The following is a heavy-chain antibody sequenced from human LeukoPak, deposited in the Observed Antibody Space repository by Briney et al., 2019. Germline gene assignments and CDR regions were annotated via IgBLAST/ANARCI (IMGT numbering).Heavy chain of an antibody. D-gene: IGHD3-3*01. CDR2: IYTSGST. Sequence: SETLSLTCTVSGGSISSYYWSWIRQPAGKGLEWIGRIYTSGSTNYNPSLKSRVTISVDTSKNQFSLKLSSVTAADTAVYYCARLYYDFWSGYSDYYYMDVWGKGTTVTVSS. J-gene: IGHJ6*03. CDR3: ARLYYDFWSGYSDYYYMDV. CDR1: GGSISSYY. V-gene: IGHV4-4*07.